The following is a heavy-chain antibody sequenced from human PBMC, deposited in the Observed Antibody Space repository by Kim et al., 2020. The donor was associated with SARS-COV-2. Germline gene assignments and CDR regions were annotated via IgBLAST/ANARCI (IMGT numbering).Heavy chain of an antibody. Sequence: SETLSLTCTVSGGSISSYYWSWIRQPPGKGLEWIGYIYYSGSTNYNPSLKSRVTISVDTSKNQFSLKLSSVTAADTAVYYCAGRIRGYFDYWGQGTLFTVSS. CDR2: IYYSGST. V-gene: IGHV4-59*08. D-gene: IGHD3-16*01. CDR3: AGRIRGYFDY. CDR1: GGSISSYY. J-gene: IGHJ4*02.